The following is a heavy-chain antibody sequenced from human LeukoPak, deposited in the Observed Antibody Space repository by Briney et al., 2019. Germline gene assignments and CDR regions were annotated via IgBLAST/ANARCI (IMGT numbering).Heavy chain of an antibody. Sequence: SVKVSCKASGGTFISYAISWVRQAPGQGLEWMGGIIPIFGTANYAQKFQGRVTITADESTSTAYMELSSLRPEDTAVYYCANSGAVAGFAIDYWGQGTLVTVSS. D-gene: IGHD6-19*01. J-gene: IGHJ4*02. CDR3: ANSGAVAGFAIDY. CDR2: IIPIFGTA. CDR1: GGTFISYA. V-gene: IGHV1-69*13.